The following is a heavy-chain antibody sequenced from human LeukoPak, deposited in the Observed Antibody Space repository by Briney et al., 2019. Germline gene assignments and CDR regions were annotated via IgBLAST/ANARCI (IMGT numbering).Heavy chain of an antibody. Sequence: PGRSLRLSCAASGFTFSSYGIHWVRQAPGKGLEWLAVISNDGSDKSYADSVKGRFTISRDNSKNTLYLQMNSLRAEDTAVYFCAKGTVIVGYYFDSWGQGTLVTVSS. CDR1: GFTFSSYG. CDR3: AKGTVIVGYYFDS. D-gene: IGHD3-22*01. CDR2: ISNDGSDK. V-gene: IGHV3-30*18. J-gene: IGHJ4*02.